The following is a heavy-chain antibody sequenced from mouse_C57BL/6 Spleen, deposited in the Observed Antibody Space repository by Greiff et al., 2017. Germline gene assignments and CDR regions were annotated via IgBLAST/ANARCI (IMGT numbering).Heavy chain of an antibody. V-gene: IGHV5-16*01. Sequence: EVQVVESEGGLVQPGSSMKLSCTASGFTFSDYYMAWVRQVPEKGLEWVANINYDGSSTYYLDSLKSRFIISRDNAKNILYLQMSSLKSEDTATYYCARARLVSYAMDYWGQGTSVTVSS. J-gene: IGHJ4*01. CDR2: INYDGSST. CDR1: GFTFSDYY. CDR3: ARARLVSYAMDY.